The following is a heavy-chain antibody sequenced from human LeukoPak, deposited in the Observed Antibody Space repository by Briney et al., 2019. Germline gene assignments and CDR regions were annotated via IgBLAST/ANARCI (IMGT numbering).Heavy chain of an antibody. Sequence: ASVKVSCKASGYTFSDYSITWVRQAPGQGLEWMGWISPYNADTNYAQNFQGRVTMTTDRSTRTAYMELRNLRSDDTAVYYCARVTTVTRSPWSWGPKKIGQEVNWFDPWGQGTLVTVSS. CDR2: ISPYNADT. J-gene: IGHJ5*02. D-gene: IGHD4-17*01. V-gene: IGHV1-18*01. CDR1: GYTFSDYS. CDR3: ARVTTVTRSPWSWGPKKIGQEVNWFDP.